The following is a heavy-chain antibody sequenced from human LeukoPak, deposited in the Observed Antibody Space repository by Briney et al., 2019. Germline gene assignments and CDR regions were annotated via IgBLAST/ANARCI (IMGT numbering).Heavy chain of an antibody. V-gene: IGHV1-69*13. CDR3: ARKGGGSFNFDY. CDR1: GGTFSSYA. CDR2: IIPIFGTA. D-gene: IGHD1-26*01. J-gene: IGHJ4*02. Sequence: ASVKVSCKASGGTFSSYAISWVRQAPGQGLEWMGGIIPIFGTANYAQKFQGRVTITAGESTSTAYMELSSLRSEGTAVYYCARKGGGSFNFDYWGQGTLVTVSS.